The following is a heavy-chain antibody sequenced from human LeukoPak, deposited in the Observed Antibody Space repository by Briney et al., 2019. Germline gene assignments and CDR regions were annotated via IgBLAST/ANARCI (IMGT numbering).Heavy chain of an antibody. CDR1: GGSVRSGSYY. J-gene: IGHJ6*02. V-gene: IGHV4-61*01. CDR3: ARAVVYYDSSGYYYYYGMDV. Sequence: SETLSLTCTVSGGSVRSGSYYWSWIQQPPGKGLEWIGYIYYSGSTNYNPSLKSRVTISVDTSKNQFSLKLSSVTAADTAVYYCARAVVYYDSSGYYYYYGMDVWGQGTTVTVSS. D-gene: IGHD3-22*01. CDR2: IYYSGST.